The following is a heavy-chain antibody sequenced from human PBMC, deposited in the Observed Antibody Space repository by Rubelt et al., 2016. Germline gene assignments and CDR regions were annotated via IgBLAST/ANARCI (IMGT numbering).Heavy chain of an antibody. V-gene: IGHV1-2*02. J-gene: IGHJ4*02. CDR3: ARDREATIGIDY. Sequence: QVQLVQSGAEVKKPGASVKVSCKASGYTFTGYYMHWVRQAPGQGLAWMGWINPNSGGLNYGRKFQGRVNMTRDTSISTAYMELSRLRSDDTAVYYCARDREATIGIDYWGQGTMVTVSS. D-gene: IGHD5-12*01. CDR1: GYTFTGYY. CDR2: INPNSGGL.